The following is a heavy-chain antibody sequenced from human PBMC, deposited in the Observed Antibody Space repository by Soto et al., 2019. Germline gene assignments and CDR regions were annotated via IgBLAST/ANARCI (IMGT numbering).Heavy chain of an antibody. CDR2: IYNDGSST. J-gene: IGHJ4*02. CDR3: ARDLSGHTTPYFDL. D-gene: IGHD1-1*01. CDR1: GFAFSSYW. V-gene: IGHV3-74*01. Sequence: GGSLRLSCAASGFAFSSYWMHWVRQVPGKGLVWVPRIYNDGSSTGYADSVKGRFTISRDNAKKTLYLQMNSLTVEDTAVYYCARDLSGHTTPYFDLWGQGSLVTVSS.